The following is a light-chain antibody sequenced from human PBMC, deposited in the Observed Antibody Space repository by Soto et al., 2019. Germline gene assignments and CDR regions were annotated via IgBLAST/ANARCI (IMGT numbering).Light chain of an antibody. CDR2: DVS. V-gene: IGLV2-14*01. Sequence: QSVLTQHASVSGSPGQSITISCTGTSSDVGYSNYVSWYQQHPGKAPKLMIYDVSDRPSGVSNRFSVSKSGITASLTISGLQAEDEADYYCSSYTSSSLYVFGTGTKVTVL. CDR1: SSDVGYSNY. CDR3: SSYTSSSLYV. J-gene: IGLJ1*01.